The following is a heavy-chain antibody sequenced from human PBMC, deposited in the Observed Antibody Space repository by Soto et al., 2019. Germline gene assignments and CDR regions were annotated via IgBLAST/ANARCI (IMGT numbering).Heavy chain of an antibody. D-gene: IGHD2-2*01. V-gene: IGHV3-7*03. CDR3: VKDGGYCSSTTCYSPRNHYFDS. J-gene: IGHJ4*02. Sequence: WWIWARQFPGKGPEWVANIKFDGSEKQYVDSVKGRFSISRDNSRNSLFLQMNSLRAGDTAVYYCVKDGGYCSSTTCYSPRNHYFDSWGQGTLVTVSS. CDR2: IKFDGSEK. CDR1: W.